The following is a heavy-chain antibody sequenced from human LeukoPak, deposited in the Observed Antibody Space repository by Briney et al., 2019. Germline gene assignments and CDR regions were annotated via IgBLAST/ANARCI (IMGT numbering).Heavy chain of an antibody. Sequence: SETVSLTCTASGGSITNTNYYWAWVRQPPGKGLEWLGNIFYNGGPYFNPSLKSRVAISVDTSKNHFSLRLNSVTAADTAVYYCATYSGTYSAFDIWGLGTLVTVSS. D-gene: IGHD1-26*01. J-gene: IGHJ3*02. V-gene: IGHV4-39*07. CDR2: IFYNGGP. CDR3: ATYSGTYSAFDI. CDR1: GGSITNTNYY.